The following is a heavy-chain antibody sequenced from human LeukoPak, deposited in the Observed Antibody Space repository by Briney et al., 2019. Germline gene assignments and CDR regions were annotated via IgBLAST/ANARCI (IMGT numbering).Heavy chain of an antibody. D-gene: IGHD2-8*01. CDR1: GFTFSNFA. CDR3: ARLGFTKDAFDI. J-gene: IGHJ3*02. Sequence: GGSLRLSCVASGFTFSNFAMSWVRQAPGKGLEWVSAIGTAGDTYYPGSVKGRFTISRENAKNSLYLQMNSLRAGDTAVYYCARLGFTKDAFDIWGQGTMVTVSS. CDR2: IGTAGDT. V-gene: IGHV3-13*04.